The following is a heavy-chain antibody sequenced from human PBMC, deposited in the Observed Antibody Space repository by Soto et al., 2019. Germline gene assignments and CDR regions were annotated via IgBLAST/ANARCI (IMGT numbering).Heavy chain of an antibody. CDR1: GFTFSDHY. D-gene: IGHD1-26*01. CDR2: TRNKANSYTT. CDR3: AREVGATKIDY. V-gene: IGHV3-72*01. J-gene: IGHJ4*02. Sequence: GGSLRLSCAASGFTFSDHYMDWVRQAPGKGLEWVGRTRNKANSYTTEYAASVKGRFTISRDDSKNSLYLQMNSLKTEDTAVYYCAREVGATKIDYWGQGTLVTVSS.